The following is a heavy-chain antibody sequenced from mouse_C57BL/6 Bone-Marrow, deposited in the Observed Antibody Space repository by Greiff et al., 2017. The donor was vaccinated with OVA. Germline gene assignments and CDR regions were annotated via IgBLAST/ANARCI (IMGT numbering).Heavy chain of an antibody. D-gene: IGHD2-3*01. CDR2: IDPETGGT. Sequence: QVHVKQSGAELVRPGASVTLSCKASGYTFTDYEMHWVKQTPVHGLEWIGAIDPETGGTAYNQKFKGKAILTADKSSSTAYMELRSLTSEDSAVYYCTNRWLLLYYFDYWGQGTTLTVSS. CDR3: TNRWLLLYYFDY. J-gene: IGHJ2*01. CDR1: GYTFTDYE. V-gene: IGHV1-15*01.